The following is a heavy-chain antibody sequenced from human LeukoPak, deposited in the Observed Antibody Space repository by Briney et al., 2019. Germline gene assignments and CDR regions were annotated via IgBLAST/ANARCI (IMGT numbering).Heavy chain of an antibody. CDR3: ARYSSGWSYYYYYNYMDV. CDR1: GYTFTSYD. J-gene: IGHJ6*03. Sequence: GASVKVSCKASGYTFTSYDINWVRQATGQGLEWMGWMNPNSGNTGYAQKFQGRVTTTRNTSISTAYMELSSLRSEDTAVYYCARYSSGWSYYYYYNYMDVWGKGTTVTISS. D-gene: IGHD6-19*01. V-gene: IGHV1-8*01. CDR2: MNPNSGNT.